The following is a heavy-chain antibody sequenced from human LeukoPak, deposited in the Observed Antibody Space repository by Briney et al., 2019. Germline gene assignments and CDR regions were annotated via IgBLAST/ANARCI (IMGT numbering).Heavy chain of an antibody. D-gene: IGHD3-22*01. Sequence: GGSLRLSCADSGFTFSSYSMNWVRQAPGQGLEWVSSISSSSSNIYYADSVKGGFTISRDNAKNSLYLQMNSLGAEDTAVYYCARDSAGDSLDYWGQGTLVTVSS. J-gene: IGHJ4*02. CDR2: ISSSSSNI. CDR1: GFTFSSYS. CDR3: ARDSAGDSLDY. V-gene: IGHV3-21*06.